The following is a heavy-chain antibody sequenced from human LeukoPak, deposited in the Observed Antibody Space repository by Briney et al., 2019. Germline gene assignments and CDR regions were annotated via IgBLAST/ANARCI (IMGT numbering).Heavy chain of an antibody. V-gene: IGHV1-69*06. D-gene: IGHD5-18*01. CDR1: GGTFSSYA. CDR2: IIPIFGTA. CDR3: ARDHTRYSYGYFSWFDP. J-gene: IGHJ5*02. Sequence: SVKVSCKASGGTFSSYAISWVRQAPGQGLEWMGGIIPIFGTANYAQKFQGRVTITADKSTSTAYIELSSLRSEDTAVYYCARDHTRYSYGYFSWFDPWGQGTLVTVSS.